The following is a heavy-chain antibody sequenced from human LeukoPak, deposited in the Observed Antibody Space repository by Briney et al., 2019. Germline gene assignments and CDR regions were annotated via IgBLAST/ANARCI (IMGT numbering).Heavy chain of an antibody. CDR3: ARVMSGSKLGYFDY. V-gene: IGHV1-18*01. Sequence: ASVKVSCKASGGTFSSYAISWVRQAPGQGLEWMGGISAYNGNTNYAQKLQGRVTMTTDTSTSTAYMELRSLRSDDTAVYYCARVMSGSKLGYFDYWGQGTLVTVSS. J-gene: IGHJ4*02. CDR2: ISAYNGNT. CDR1: GGTFSSYA. D-gene: IGHD5-12*01.